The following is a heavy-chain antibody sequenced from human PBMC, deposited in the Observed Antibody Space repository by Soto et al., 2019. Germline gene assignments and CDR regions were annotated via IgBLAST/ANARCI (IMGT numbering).Heavy chain of an antibody. CDR2: ISYDGSNK. V-gene: IGHV3-30*18. J-gene: IGHJ6*02. D-gene: IGHD4-17*01. CDR3: AKGLDSTVVTDYYYYGMDV. Sequence: GGSLRLSCAASGFTFSSYGMHWVRQAPGKGLEWVAVISYDGSNKYYADSVKGRFTISRDNSKNTLYLQMNSLRAEDTAVYYCAKGLDSTVVTDYYYYGMDVWGQGTTVTDSS. CDR1: GFTFSSYG.